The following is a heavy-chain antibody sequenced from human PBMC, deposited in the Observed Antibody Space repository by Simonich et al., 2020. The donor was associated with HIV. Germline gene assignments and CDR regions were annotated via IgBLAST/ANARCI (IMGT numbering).Heavy chain of an antibody. CDR1: GGSISNYY. D-gene: IGHD2-8*01. V-gene: IGHV4-59*01. Sequence: QVQLQQSGPGLVKPSEILSLTCTVSGGSISNYYWSWIRQPPGKGLEWVGYIYYSGSTNYNPSLRSRVTMLLDTSRSQFSLKLRSVTAADTAVYYCARDKEVYAMGGYFDYWGQGTLVTVSS. CDR2: IYYSGST. CDR3: ARDKEVYAMGGYFDY. J-gene: IGHJ4*02.